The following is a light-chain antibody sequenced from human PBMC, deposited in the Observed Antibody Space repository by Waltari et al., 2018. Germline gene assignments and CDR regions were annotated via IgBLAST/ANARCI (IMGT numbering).Light chain of an antibody. CDR1: QSVSKYY. CDR3: QHYGISPRT. CDR2: DAS. Sequence: EIVLTQSPDTLSLSPGDRATVSCRASQSVSKYYLAWYQQKPGQSPRLLIYDASTRAAGIPDRFSGSGSVTDFTLTISGLEPQDIAVYYCQHYGISPRTFGQGTKVEMK. V-gene: IGKV3-20*01. J-gene: IGKJ1*01.